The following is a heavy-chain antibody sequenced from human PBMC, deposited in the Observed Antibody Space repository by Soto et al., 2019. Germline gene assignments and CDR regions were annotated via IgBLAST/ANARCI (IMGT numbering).Heavy chain of an antibody. Sequence: ASVKVSCKASGYTFTSYGISWVRQATGQGLEWMGWISVDDGDTNYAQNFQGRVTMSTDTSTSTAYMEMRSLRSDDTAVYYCARDQVAKWAPGSAMVNYYYGMDAWGQGTTVTVAS. CDR2: ISVDDGDT. J-gene: IGHJ6*02. D-gene: IGHD5-18*01. CDR3: ARDQVAKWAPGSAMVNYYYGMDA. V-gene: IGHV1-18*04. CDR1: GYTFTSYG.